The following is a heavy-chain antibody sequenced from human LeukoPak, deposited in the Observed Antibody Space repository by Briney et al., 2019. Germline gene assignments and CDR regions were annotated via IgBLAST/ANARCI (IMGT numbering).Heavy chain of an antibody. V-gene: IGHV4-30-2*01. Sequence: SQTLSLTCTVSGGSISSGGYYWSWTRQPPGKGLEWIGYIYHSGSTYYNPSLKSRVTISVDRSKNQFSLKLSSVTAADTAVYYCARYTGTRAFDIWGQGTMVTVSS. CDR1: GGSISSGGYY. J-gene: IGHJ3*02. D-gene: IGHD1-7*01. CDR3: ARYTGTRAFDI. CDR2: IYHSGST.